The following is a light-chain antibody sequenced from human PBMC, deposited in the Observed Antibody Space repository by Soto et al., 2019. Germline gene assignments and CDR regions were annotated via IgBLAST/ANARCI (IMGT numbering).Light chain of an antibody. CDR2: DVS. CDR3: CSYADSFYV. CDR1: NSDVGGYNF. J-gene: IGLJ1*01. Sequence: QSALTQPRSVSGSPGQSVTISCTGTNSDVGGYNFVSWYQQYPGKVPKLMIYDVSKRSSGVPDRFSGSKSGNTASLTISGLQAEDEADYYCCSYADSFYVFGSGPKLTVL. V-gene: IGLV2-11*01.